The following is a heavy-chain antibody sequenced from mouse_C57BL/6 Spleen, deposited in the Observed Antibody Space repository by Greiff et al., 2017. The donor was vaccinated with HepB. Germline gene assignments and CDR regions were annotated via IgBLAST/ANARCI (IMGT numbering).Heavy chain of an antibody. Sequence: EVKLVESGGGLVKPGGSLKLSCAASGFTFSDYGMHWVRQAPEKGLEWVAYISSGSSTIYYADTVKGRFTISRDNAKNTLFLQMTSLSSEDTAMYYCARDHYYGSSLDYWGQGTTLTVSS. CDR1: GFTFSDYG. D-gene: IGHD1-1*01. J-gene: IGHJ2*01. CDR2: ISSGSSTI. CDR3: ARDHYYGSSLDY. V-gene: IGHV5-17*01.